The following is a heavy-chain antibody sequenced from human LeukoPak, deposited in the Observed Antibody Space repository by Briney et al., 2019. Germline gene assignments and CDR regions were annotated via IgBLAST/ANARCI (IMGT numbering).Heavy chain of an antibody. V-gene: IGHV4-4*07. Sequence: PSETLPLTCTVSGGSISSYYWSWIRQPAGKGLEWIGRIYTSGSTNYNPSLKSRVTMSVDTSKNQFSLKLSSVTAADTAVYYCARGWYDSSGYYWYFDYWGQGTLVTVSS. CDR1: GGSISSYY. CDR2: IYTSGST. J-gene: IGHJ4*02. CDR3: ARGWYDSSGYYWYFDY. D-gene: IGHD3-22*01.